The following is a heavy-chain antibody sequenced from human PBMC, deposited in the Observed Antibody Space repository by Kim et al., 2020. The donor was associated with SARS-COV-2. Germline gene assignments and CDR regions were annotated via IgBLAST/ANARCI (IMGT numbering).Heavy chain of an antibody. D-gene: IGHD3-10*01. Sequence: SETLSLTCTVSGGSISSSSYYWGWIRQPPGKGLEWIGSIYYSGSTYYNPSLKSRVTISVDTSKNQFSLKLSSVTAADTAVYYCATMVRGVIIIDDYFDYWGQGTLVTVSS. CDR2: IYYSGST. J-gene: IGHJ4*02. V-gene: IGHV4-39*01. CDR1: GGSISSSSYY. CDR3: ATMVRGVIIIDDYFDY.